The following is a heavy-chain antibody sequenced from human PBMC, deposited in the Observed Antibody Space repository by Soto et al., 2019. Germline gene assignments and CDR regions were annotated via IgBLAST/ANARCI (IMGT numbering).Heavy chain of an antibody. CDR1: GGSFSGYY. V-gene: IGHV4-34*01. CDR2: INHSGST. J-gene: IGHJ6*03. Sequence: SETLSLTCAVYGGSFSGYYWSWIRQPPGKGLEWIGEINHSGSTNYNPSLKSRVTISVDTSKNQSSLKLSSVTAADTAVYYCARSMVRGVTVSYYYYYYMDVWGKGTTVTVSS. CDR3: ARSMVRGVTVSYYYYYYMDV. D-gene: IGHD3-10*01.